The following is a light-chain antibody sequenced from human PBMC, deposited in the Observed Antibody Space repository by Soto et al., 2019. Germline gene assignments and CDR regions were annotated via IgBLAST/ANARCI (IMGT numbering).Light chain of an antibody. V-gene: IGLV3-21*04. CDR2: YDS. Sequence: SYELTQPPSVSVAPGKTARITCGGNNIRSKSVHWYQQKPGQAPVLVIYYDSDRPSGIPERFSGSNSGNTATLTISRVEAGDEADYYCQVWDCSSALFGGGTKLTVL. CDR3: QVWDCSSAL. J-gene: IGLJ2*01. CDR1: NIRSKS.